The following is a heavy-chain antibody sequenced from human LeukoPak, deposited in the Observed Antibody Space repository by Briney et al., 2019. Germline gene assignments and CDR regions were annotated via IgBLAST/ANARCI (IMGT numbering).Heavy chain of an antibody. CDR2: IYYSGST. D-gene: IGHD6-19*01. J-gene: IGHJ6*03. Sequence: SETLSLTCTVSGGSISSYYWSWIRQPPGKGLEWIGYIYYSGSTNYNPSLKSRVTISVDTSKNQFSLKLSSVTAAGTAVYYCARIAVAGYMGVWGKGTTVTVSS. CDR1: GGSISSYY. CDR3: ARIAVAGYMGV. V-gene: IGHV4-59*01.